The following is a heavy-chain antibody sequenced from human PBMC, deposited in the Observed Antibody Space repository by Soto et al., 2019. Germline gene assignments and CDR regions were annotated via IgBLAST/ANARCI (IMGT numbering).Heavy chain of an antibody. CDR2: INHSGST. J-gene: IGHJ4*02. CDR3: GRLEGLATISYYFDY. D-gene: IGHD3-9*01. Sequence: SETLSLTCAVYGGSFSGYYWSWIRQPPGKGLEWIGEINHSGSTNYNPSLKSRVTISVDTSKNQFSLKLRSLSAADTAVYYCGRLEGLATISYYFDYWGQGALVTVSS. V-gene: IGHV4-34*01. CDR1: GGSFSGYY.